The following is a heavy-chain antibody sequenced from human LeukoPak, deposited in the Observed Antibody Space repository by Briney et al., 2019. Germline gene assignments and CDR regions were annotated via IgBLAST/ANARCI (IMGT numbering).Heavy chain of an antibody. J-gene: IGHJ4*02. D-gene: IGHD2-15*01. CDR3: AKLAASAAPHEALDY. V-gene: IGHV3-23*01. CDR2: ISGSGP. Sequence: GGSLRLSCAASGFTFSSYAMSCVRQAPGKGLEWVSGISGSGPHYADSVKGRFTISRDNSKNTLYLQMDSLRAEDTAVYYCAKLAASAAPHEALDYWGQGTLVTVSS. CDR1: GFTFSSYA.